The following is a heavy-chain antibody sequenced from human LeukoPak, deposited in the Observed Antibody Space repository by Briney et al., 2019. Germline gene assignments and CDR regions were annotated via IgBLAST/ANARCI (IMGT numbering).Heavy chain of an antibody. D-gene: IGHD3-9*01. CDR2: IIPIFGTA. CDR1: GYTFTSYG. V-gene: IGHV1-69*01. J-gene: IGHJ4*02. Sequence: KVSCKASGYTFTSYGISWVRQAPGQGLEWMGGIIPIFGTANYAQKFQGRATITADESTSTAYMELSSLRSEDTAVYYCASTDSLRYFDWLYESYFDYWGQGTLVTVSS. CDR3: ASTDSLRYFDWLYESYFDY.